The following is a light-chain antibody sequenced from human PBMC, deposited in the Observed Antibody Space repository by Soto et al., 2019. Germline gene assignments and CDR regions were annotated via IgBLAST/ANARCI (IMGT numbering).Light chain of an antibody. Sequence: QSVLTHPPSVSGAPGRGGTITCTGSTSKIGAGYDVHWYQQLPGTAPNLLIYGSSNRPSGVPDRVYGSKSGTAATLAITGRGEAEEADYGRQSQGSGQRGWVFGGGTEVTVL. J-gene: IGLJ3*02. CDR2: GSS. CDR3: QSQGSGQRGWV. V-gene: IGLV1-40*01. CDR1: TSKIGAGYD.